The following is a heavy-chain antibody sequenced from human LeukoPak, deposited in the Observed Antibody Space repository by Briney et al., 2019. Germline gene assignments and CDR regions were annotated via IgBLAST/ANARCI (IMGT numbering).Heavy chain of an antibody. CDR1: GFTYSHNG. CDR2: IQYDGNTI. CDR3: AKDIGRFPHALDI. Sequence: GGSLRLSCVASGFTYSHNGMHWVRQAPGKGLEWVAFIQYDGNTIFYADSVKGRFTISRDNAKNSLYLQMNSLRAEDTALYYCAKDIGRFPHALDIWGQGTMVTVSS. V-gene: IGHV3-30*02. J-gene: IGHJ3*02. D-gene: IGHD1-26*01.